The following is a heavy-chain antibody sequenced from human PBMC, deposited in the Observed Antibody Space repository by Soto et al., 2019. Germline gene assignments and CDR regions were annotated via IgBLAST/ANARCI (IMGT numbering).Heavy chain of an antibody. D-gene: IGHD1-26*01. J-gene: IGHJ5*02. CDR1: GYTFTSYY. V-gene: IGHV1-46*01. CDR2: INPSGGST. CDR3: ARSLLSGRYRIDNWFDP. Sequence: ASVKVSCKASGYTFTSYYMHWVRQAPGQGLEWMGIINPSGGSTSYAQKFQGRVTMTRDTSTSTVYMELSSLRSEDTAVYYCARSLLSGRYRIDNWFDPWGQGTLVTVSS.